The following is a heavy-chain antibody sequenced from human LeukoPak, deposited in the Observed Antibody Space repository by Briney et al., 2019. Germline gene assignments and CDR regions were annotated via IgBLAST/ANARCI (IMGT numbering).Heavy chain of an antibody. CDR2: ISACNGNT. CDR1: GYTFTSYG. Sequence: ASVKVSCKASGYTFTSYGISWVRQAPGQGLEWMGWISACNGNTNYAQNLQGRVIMTRDTSTSTVYMEVRSLRSDDTAVYYCARKGCGGDCYSGDYWGQGTLVTVSS. CDR3: ARKGCGGDCYSGDY. D-gene: IGHD2-21*02. V-gene: IGHV1-18*01. J-gene: IGHJ4*02.